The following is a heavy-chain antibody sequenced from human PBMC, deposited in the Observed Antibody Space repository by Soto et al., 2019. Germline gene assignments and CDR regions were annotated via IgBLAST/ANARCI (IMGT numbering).Heavy chain of an antibody. J-gene: IGHJ4*02. D-gene: IGHD2-2*01. CDR3: ARYCSSTGCYPSFDY. Sequence: QVQLVQSGAEVKKPGSSVKVSCKASGGTFSSYAISWVRQAPGQGLEWMGGISPIFGTANYAQKFQGRVTITEDESTSTAYMELSSLSSKDRAVYYCARYCSSTGCYPSFDYWGQGTLVTVSS. CDR1: GGTFSSYA. CDR2: ISPIFGTA. V-gene: IGHV1-69*01.